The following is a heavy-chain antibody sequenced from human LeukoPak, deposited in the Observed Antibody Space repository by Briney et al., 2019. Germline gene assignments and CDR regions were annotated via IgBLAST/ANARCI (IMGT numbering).Heavy chain of an antibody. CDR2: IYHSGST. J-gene: IGHJ5*02. CDR3: ARGRPPGHGSDP. V-gene: IGHV4-30-2*01. CDR1: GGSISSGGYS. Sequence: SQTLSLTCAVSGGSISSGGYSWSWIRQPPGKGLECIGYIYHSGSTYYNPSLKSRVTISVDRSKNQFSLKLSSVTAADTAVYYCARGRPPGHGSDPWGQGTLVTVSS.